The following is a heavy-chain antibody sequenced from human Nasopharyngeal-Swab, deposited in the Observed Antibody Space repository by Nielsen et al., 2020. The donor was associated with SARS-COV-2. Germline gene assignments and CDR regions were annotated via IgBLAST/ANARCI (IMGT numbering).Heavy chain of an antibody. CDR2: INTDGTST. D-gene: IGHD2-2*01. J-gene: IGHJ3*01. CDR3: VRGPSSGYANDAFGV. V-gene: IGHV3-74*01. Sequence: GGSLGLSCAASGFTFSSYWMHWVRQAPGKGLVWVSRINTDGTSTSYADSVKGRLTIARDNAKNTLYMQMNSLRDEDTAVYYCVRGPSSGYANDAFGVWGQGTMVTVSS. CDR1: GFTFSSYW.